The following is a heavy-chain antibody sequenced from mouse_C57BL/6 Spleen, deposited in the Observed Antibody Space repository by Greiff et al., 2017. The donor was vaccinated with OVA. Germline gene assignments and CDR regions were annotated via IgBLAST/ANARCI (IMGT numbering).Heavy chain of an antibody. D-gene: IGHD2-4*01. CDR3: ARRDYYDYDYFDY. CDR1: GFTFSDYG. J-gene: IGHJ2*01. CDR2: ISSGSSTI. V-gene: IGHV5-17*01. Sequence: EVKLVESGGGLVKPGGSLKLSCAASGFTFSDYGMHWVRQAPEKGLEWVAYISSGSSTIYYADTVKGRFTISRDNAKNTLFLQMTSLRSEDTAMYYCARRDYYDYDYFDYWGQGTTLTVSS.